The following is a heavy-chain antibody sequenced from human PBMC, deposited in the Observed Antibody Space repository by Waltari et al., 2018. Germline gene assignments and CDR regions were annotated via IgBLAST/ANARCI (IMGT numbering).Heavy chain of an antibody. CDR1: GFTFSSYG. J-gene: IGHJ4*02. Sequence: QVQLVESGGGVVQPGRSLRLSCAASGFTFSSYGMHWVRQAPGKGLEWVAVIWYDGSNKYYADSVKGRFTISRDNSKNTLYLQMNSLRAEDTAMYYCAKGYSSSWYGGFDYWGQGTLVTVSS. CDR3: AKGYSSSWYGGFDY. CDR2: IWYDGSNK. D-gene: IGHD6-13*01. V-gene: IGHV3-30*18.